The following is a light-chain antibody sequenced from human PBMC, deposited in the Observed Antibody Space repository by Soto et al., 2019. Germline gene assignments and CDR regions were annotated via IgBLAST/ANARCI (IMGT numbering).Light chain of an antibody. CDR3: QQHGSSRT. Sequence: ESVLTQAPGTLSLSPGERATLSCRASQSVSSSHLAWYQQRPGLAPRLLIYGASIRATGIPDRFSGSGSGTDFTLTITRLEPEDFAVYYCQQHGSSRTFVGGTQVDIK. V-gene: IGKV3-20*01. CDR2: GAS. J-gene: IGKJ4*01. CDR1: QSVSSSH.